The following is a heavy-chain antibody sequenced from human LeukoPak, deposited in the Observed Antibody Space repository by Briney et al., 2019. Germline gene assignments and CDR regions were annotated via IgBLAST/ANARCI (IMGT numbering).Heavy chain of an antibody. Sequence: GGSLRLSCAASGFTFTGYWMSWVGQAPGRGLEWVANIKQDGSEKYYVDSVKGRFTISRDNAKNSLYLQMNSLRAEDTAVYHCARDRVNGNYPVALGIWSPGTMVTVSS. CDR2: IKQDGSEK. CDR3: ARDRVNGNYPVALGI. CDR1: GFTFTGYW. D-gene: IGHD1-7*01. V-gene: IGHV3-7*01. J-gene: IGHJ3*02.